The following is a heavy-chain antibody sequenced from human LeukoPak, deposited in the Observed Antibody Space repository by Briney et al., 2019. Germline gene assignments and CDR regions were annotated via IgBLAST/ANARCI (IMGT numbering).Heavy chain of an antibody. CDR3: ARDRSRGSSWYPDSYYYYGMDV. Sequence: PSETLSLTCTVSGGSISSYYWSWIRQPPGKGLEWIGYIYYSGSTNYNPSLKSRVTISVDTSKNQFSLKLSSATAADTAVYYCARDRSRGSSWYPDSYYYYGMDVWGKGTTVTVSS. CDR2: IYYSGST. V-gene: IGHV4-59*01. D-gene: IGHD6-13*01. J-gene: IGHJ6*04. CDR1: GGSISSYY.